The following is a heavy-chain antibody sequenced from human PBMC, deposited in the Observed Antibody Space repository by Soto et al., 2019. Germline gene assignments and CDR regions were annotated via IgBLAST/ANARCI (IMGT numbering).Heavy chain of an antibody. J-gene: IGHJ3*02. Sequence: GGSLRLTCAASGFTFSSYSMNWVRQAPGKGLEWVSSISSSSSYIYYVDSVKGRFTISRDNAKNSLYLQMNSLRAEDTAVYYCARDGTLTGDRGAFDIWGQGTMVTVSS. CDR1: GFTFSSYS. V-gene: IGHV3-21*01. CDR3: ARDGTLTGDRGAFDI. D-gene: IGHD7-27*01. CDR2: ISSSSSYI.